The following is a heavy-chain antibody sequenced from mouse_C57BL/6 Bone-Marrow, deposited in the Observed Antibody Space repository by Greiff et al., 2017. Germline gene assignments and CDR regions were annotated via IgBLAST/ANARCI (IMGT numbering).Heavy chain of an antibody. CDR2: IYPGDGDT. J-gene: IGHJ3*01. Sequence: QVQLQQSGPELVKPGASVKISCKASGYAFSSSWMNWVKQRPGKGLEWIGRIYPGDGDTNYNGKFKGKATLTADKSSSTAYMQLSSLTSEDSAVYFCASLYYYGSSYPWFAYGGQGTLVTVSA. V-gene: IGHV1-82*01. CDR1: GYAFSSSW. D-gene: IGHD1-1*01. CDR3: ASLYYYGSSYPWFAY.